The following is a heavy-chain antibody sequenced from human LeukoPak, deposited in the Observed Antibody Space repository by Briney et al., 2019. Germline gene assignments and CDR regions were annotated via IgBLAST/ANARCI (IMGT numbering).Heavy chain of an antibody. V-gene: IGHV1-2*02. J-gene: IGHJ4*02. CDR3: ARGYYGSGGEFDY. CDR1: GYTFTGYY. CDR2: TNPNSGGT. D-gene: IGHD3-10*01. Sequence: ASVKVSCKASGYTFTGYYMHWVRQAPGQGLEWMGWTNPNSGGTNYAQKFQGRVTMTRDTSISTAYMELSRQRSDDTAVYYCARGYYGSGGEFDYWGQGTLVTVSS.